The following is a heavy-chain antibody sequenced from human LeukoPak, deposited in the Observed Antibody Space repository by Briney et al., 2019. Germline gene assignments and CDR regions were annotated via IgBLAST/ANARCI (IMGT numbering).Heavy chain of an antibody. J-gene: IGHJ4*02. V-gene: IGHV3-21*01. CDR2: ISSSSSYI. D-gene: IGHD3-22*01. CDR3: ARDRNYYDSSGYYEI. Sequence: GGSLRLSCAASGFTFSSYSMNWVRQAPGKGLEWVSSISSSSSYIYYADSVKGRFTISRDNAKNSLYLQMNSLRAEDTAVYYCARDRNYYDSSGYYEIWGQGTLVTDSS. CDR1: GFTFSSYS.